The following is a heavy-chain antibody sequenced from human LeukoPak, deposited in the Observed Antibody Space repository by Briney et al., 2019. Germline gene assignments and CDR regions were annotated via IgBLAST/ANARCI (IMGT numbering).Heavy chain of an antibody. Sequence: QPGGSLRLSCAASQFTFNTYAMNWVRQAPGKGLEWVSLISRSGDATYYADSVKGRFTISRDKSKDTLYLQMNSLRAEDTAIYYCAKFPHFYDSGTYGIWGQGTLVTVSS. V-gene: IGHV3-23*01. CDR1: QFTFNTYA. D-gene: IGHD3-22*01. CDR2: ISRSGDAT. J-gene: IGHJ4*02. CDR3: AKFPHFYDSGTYGI.